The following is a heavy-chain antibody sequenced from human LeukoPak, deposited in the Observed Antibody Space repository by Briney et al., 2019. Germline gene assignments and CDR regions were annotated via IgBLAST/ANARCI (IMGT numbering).Heavy chain of an antibody. CDR2: IHYSGST. Sequence: SETLSLTCTVSGGSITSYYWNWIRQPPGKGLEWIGYIHYSGSTDYNPSLKSRVTISVDTSKNQFSLNLRSVTAADTTVYYYARDKVPGDYWGQGTLVTVSS. CDR1: GGSITSYY. V-gene: IGHV4-59*01. CDR3: ARDKVPGDY. J-gene: IGHJ4*02.